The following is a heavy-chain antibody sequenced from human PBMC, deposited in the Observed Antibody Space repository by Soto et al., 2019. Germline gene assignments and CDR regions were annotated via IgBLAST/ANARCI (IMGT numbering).Heavy chain of an antibody. CDR3: ARVALGSDTVAGYFDY. V-gene: IGHV3-72*01. Sequence: VGPLRLSCAASGFTFSDHYMGWVRKDQGKGLEWVGRTRNKANSYTTEYAASVKGRFTISRDDSKNSLYLQMNSLKTEDTAVYYCARVALGSDTVAGYFDYWGQGTLVTVSS. CDR2: TRNKANSYTT. CDR1: GFTFSDHY. D-gene: IGHD6-19*01. J-gene: IGHJ4*02.